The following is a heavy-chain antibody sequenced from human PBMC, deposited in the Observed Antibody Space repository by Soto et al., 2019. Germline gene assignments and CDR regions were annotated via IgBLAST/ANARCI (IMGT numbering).Heavy chain of an antibody. D-gene: IGHD3-10*01. J-gene: IGHJ4*02. CDR1: GYTFTSYG. V-gene: IGHV1-3*01. CDR3: ARSGYGSGSPTDY. CDR2: INAGNGNT. Sequence: ASVKVSCKASGYTFTSYGISWVRQAPGQRLEWMGWINAGNGNTKYSQKFQGRVTITRDTSASTAYMELSSLRSEDTAVYYCARSGYGSGSPTDYWGQGTLVTVSS.